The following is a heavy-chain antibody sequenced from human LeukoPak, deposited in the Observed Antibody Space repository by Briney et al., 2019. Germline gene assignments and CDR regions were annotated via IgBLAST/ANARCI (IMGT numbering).Heavy chain of an antibody. D-gene: IGHD6-13*01. CDR3: ARDLHLAAAGTGSVGPFDP. J-gene: IGHJ5*02. Sequence: ASVKVSCKASGYTFTSYGISWVRQAPGQGLEWMGIINPSGGSTSYAQKFQGRVTMTRDTSTSTVYMELSSLRSEDTAVYYCARDLHLAAAGTGSVGPFDPWGQGTLVTVSS. CDR2: INPSGGST. CDR1: GYTFTSYG. V-gene: IGHV1-46*01.